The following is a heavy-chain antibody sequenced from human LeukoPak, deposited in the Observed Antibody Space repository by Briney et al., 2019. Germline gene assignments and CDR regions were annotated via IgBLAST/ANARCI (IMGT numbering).Heavy chain of an antibody. V-gene: IGHV4-39*07. CDR3: ARVNYDFWSGYSHTYFDY. D-gene: IGHD3-3*01. CDR1: GGSISSSSYY. Sequence: SETLSLTCTVSGGSISSSSYYWGWIRQPPGKGLEWIGSIYYSGSTNYNPSLKSRVTISVDTSKNQFSLKLSSVTAADTAVYYCARVNYDFWSGYSHTYFDYWGQGTLVTVSS. CDR2: IYYSGST. J-gene: IGHJ4*02.